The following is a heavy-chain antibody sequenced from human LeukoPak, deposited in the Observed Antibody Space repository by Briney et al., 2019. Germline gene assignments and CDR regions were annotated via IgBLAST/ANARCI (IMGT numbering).Heavy chain of an antibody. CDR1: GFTFSSYE. CDR3: ARDRVSGSGSIDY. Sequence: GGSLRLSCAASGFTFSSYEMNWVRQAPGKGLGWVSYISSSGSTIYYADSVKGRFTISRDNAKNSLYLQMNSLRVEDTAVYYCARDRVSGSGSIDYWGQGTLVTVSS. J-gene: IGHJ4*02. CDR2: ISSSGSTI. D-gene: IGHD3-10*01. V-gene: IGHV3-48*03.